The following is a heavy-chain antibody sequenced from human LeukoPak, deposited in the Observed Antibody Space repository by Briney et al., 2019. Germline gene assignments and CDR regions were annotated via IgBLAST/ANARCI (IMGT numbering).Heavy chain of an antibody. V-gene: IGHV3-48*01. J-gene: IGHJ4*02. CDR2: ISSSSSTI. CDR3: ARRSSPYQYLDY. D-gene: IGHD6-6*01. Sequence: GESLRLSCAAPGFTFSSYSMNWVRQAPGKGLEWVSYISSSSSTIYYADSVKGRFTISRDNAKNSLYLQMNSLRAEDTAVYYCARRSSPYQYLDYWAREPWSPSPQ. CDR1: GFTFSSYS.